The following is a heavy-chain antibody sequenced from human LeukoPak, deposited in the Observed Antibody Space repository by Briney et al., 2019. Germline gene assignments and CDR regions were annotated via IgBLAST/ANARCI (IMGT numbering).Heavy chain of an antibody. CDR3: ARGIYGDYYFDY. V-gene: IGHV4-34*01. CDR2: INHSGST. Sequence: PSETLSPTCGVYGGSFSGYYWSWIRQPPGKGLEWIGEINHSGSTSYNPSLKSRVTVSLDTSKNHFSLRLSSVTAADTAVYYCARGIYGDYYFDYWGQGTLVTVSS. D-gene: IGHD4-17*01. J-gene: IGHJ4*02. CDR1: GGSFSGYY.